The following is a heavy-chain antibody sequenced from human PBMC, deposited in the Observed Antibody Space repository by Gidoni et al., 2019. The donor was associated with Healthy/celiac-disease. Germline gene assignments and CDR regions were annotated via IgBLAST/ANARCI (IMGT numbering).Heavy chain of an antibody. CDR3: ARTYYYDSSGYDDAFDI. J-gene: IGHJ3*02. CDR1: GYTFTGYY. CDR2: INPNSGGT. D-gene: IGHD3-22*01. Sequence: QVQLVQSGAEVKKRGASVKDACKASGYTFTGYYMQWVRQAPGQGLEWMGWINPNSGGTNYAQKFQCRVTMTRDTSISTAYMELSRLRSDDTAVYYCARTYYYDSSGYDDAFDIWGQGTMVTVSS. V-gene: IGHV1-2*02.